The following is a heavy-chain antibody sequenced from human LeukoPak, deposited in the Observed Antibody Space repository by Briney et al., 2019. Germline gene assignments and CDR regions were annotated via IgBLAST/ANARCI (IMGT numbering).Heavy chain of an antibody. J-gene: IGHJ6*02. Sequence: GSSVKVSCKASGGTFSSYAISWVRQAPGQGLEWMGRIIPILGIANYAQKFQGRVTITADKSTSTAYMELSSLRSEDTAVYYCAREQPPLKGHYGMDVWGQGTTVTVSS. D-gene: IGHD1-14*01. CDR2: IIPILGIA. CDR3: AREQPPLKGHYGMDV. V-gene: IGHV1-69*04. CDR1: GGTFSSYA.